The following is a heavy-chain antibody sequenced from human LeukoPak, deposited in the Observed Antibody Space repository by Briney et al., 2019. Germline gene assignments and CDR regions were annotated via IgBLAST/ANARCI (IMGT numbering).Heavy chain of an antibody. CDR2: ISSSSTYI. V-gene: IGHV3-21*01. CDR3: ARDYKYAFDN. Sequence: GGSLRLSCAASGFTFTSYSMNWVRQAPGKGLEWVSSISSSSTYIYYADSVKGRFTISRDNAKNSLYLEMNSLRAEDTAVYYCARDYKYAFDNWGQGTLVTVSS. D-gene: IGHD5-24*01. J-gene: IGHJ4*02. CDR1: GFTFTSYS.